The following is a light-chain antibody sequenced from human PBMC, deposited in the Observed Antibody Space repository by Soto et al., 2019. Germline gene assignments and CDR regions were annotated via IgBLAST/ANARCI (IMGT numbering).Light chain of an antibody. CDR2: GAS. Sequence: EIVLTQSPGTLSLSPGERATLSCRASQSVSSNFYFAWYQQKPGQAPRLLIYGASSRATGIPDRFSGSGSGTDFTLTISRLEPEDFAVYYCQQYGNSPWTFGQGTKVEIK. J-gene: IGKJ1*01. V-gene: IGKV3-20*01. CDR3: QQYGNSPWT. CDR1: QSVSSNFY.